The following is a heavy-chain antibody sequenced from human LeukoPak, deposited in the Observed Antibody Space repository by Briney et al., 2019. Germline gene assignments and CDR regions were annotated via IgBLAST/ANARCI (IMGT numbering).Heavy chain of an antibody. Sequence: PGGSLRLSCAAPGFTFSSYSMNWVRQAPGKGLEWVSSISSSSSYIYYADSVKGRFTISRDNAKNSLYLQMNSLRAEDTAVYYCARDLTIEYSSTYWGQGTLVTVSS. D-gene: IGHD6-6*01. V-gene: IGHV3-21*01. CDR2: ISSSSSYI. CDR3: ARDLTIEYSSTY. J-gene: IGHJ4*02. CDR1: GFTFSSYS.